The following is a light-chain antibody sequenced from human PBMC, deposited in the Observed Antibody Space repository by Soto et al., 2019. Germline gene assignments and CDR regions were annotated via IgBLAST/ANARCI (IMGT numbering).Light chain of an antibody. J-gene: IGKJ4*01. CDR3: QPYYSFTQHT. Sequence: DIPGSHAPPTLSASFGAKVPLPFRASQTISIWLAWYQQKPGKAPKLLIYKASTLQSGVPSRFSGSGSGTEFTLTISSLQAEDVAVYYCQPYYSFTQHTSGGG. V-gene: IGKV1-5*03. CDR2: KAS. CDR1: QTISIW.